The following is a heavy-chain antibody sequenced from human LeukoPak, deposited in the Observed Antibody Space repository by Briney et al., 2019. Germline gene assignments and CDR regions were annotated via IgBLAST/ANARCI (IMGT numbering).Heavy chain of an antibody. CDR2: INAGNGNT. V-gene: IGHV1-3*01. Sequence: GASVKVSCKASGYTFTSYAMHWVRQAPGQRLEWMGWINAGNGNTKYSQKFQGRVTITRDTSASTVYMELSSLRSEDTAVYYCARDGPIVGATTCLGYWGQGTLVTVSS. J-gene: IGHJ4*02. CDR1: GYTFTSYA. D-gene: IGHD1-26*01. CDR3: ARDGPIVGATTCLGY.